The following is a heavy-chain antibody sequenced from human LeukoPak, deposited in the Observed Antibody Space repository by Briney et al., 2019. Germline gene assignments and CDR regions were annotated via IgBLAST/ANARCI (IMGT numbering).Heavy chain of an antibody. D-gene: IGHD3-10*01. Sequence: PGGSLRLSCAASGFTFDDYAMHWVRQAPGKGLEWVSGVSWNSGSIGYADPVKGRFTISRDNAKNSLYLQMNSLRAEDTALYYCAKDFGGSGSYYFEVGYFDYWGQGTLVTVSS. J-gene: IGHJ4*02. CDR2: VSWNSGSI. CDR3: AKDFGGSGSYYFEVGYFDY. CDR1: GFTFDDYA. V-gene: IGHV3-9*01.